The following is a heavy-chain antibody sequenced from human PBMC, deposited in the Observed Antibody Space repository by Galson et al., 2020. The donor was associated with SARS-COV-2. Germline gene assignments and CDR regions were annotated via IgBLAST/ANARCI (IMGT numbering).Heavy chain of an antibody. Sequence: GGSLRLSCAASGFTFDDYAMHWVRQAPGKGLEWVSGISWNSGSIGYADSVKGRFTISRDNAKNSLYLQMNSLRAEDTALYYCAKDMGGYCSSTGCPYGMDVWGQGTTVTVSS. CDR3: AKDMGGYCSSTGCPYGMDV. V-gene: IGHV3-9*01. CDR2: ISWNSGSI. CDR1: GFTFDDYA. J-gene: IGHJ6*02. D-gene: IGHD2-2*01.